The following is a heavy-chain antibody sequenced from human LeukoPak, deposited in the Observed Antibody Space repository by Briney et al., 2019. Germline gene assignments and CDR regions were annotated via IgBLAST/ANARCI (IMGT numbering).Heavy chain of an antibody. Sequence: ASVKVSCKVSGYTLTELSMHWVRQAPGKGLEWMGGFDPEDGETIYAQKFQGRVTMTEDTSTDTAYMELSSLRSEDTAVYYCATLVIVGATDDYWGQGTLVTVPS. CDR1: GYTLTELS. J-gene: IGHJ4*02. V-gene: IGHV1-24*01. CDR2: FDPEDGET. D-gene: IGHD1-26*01. CDR3: ATLVIVGATDDY.